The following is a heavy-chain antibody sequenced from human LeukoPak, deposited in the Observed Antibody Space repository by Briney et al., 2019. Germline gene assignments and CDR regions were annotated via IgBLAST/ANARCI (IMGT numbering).Heavy chain of an antibody. V-gene: IGHV5-51*01. CDR2: IYAGDSDT. J-gene: IGHJ2*01. D-gene: IGHD4-17*01. CDR1: GYRFTSYW. Sequence: PGESLKISCKGSGYRFTSYWIGWVRQTPGKGLEWMGIIYAGDSDTRSSPFLQGQVTISADKSISTAYLQWSSLKASDTAMYYCARYTLRGYGDYAVRYFDLWGRGTLVTVSS. CDR3: ARYTLRGYGDYAVRYFDL.